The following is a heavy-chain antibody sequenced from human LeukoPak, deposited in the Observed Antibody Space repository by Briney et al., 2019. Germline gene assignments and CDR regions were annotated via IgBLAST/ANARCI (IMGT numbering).Heavy chain of an antibody. J-gene: IGHJ4*02. Sequence: GGSLRLSCAASGFTGSNNYVSWVRQAPGMGLEWVSAIHSSGATCYADSVKGRFTISRDTSKNTLYLQISSLRAEDTAVYYCAKEQVVSPPWVSYFDYWGQGALVTVSS. CDR2: IHSSGAT. D-gene: IGHD1-26*01. V-gene: IGHV3-53*01. CDR3: AKEQVVSPPWVSYFDY. CDR1: GFTGSNNY.